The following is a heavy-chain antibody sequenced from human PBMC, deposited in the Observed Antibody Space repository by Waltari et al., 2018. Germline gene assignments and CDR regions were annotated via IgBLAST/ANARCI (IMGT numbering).Heavy chain of an antibody. V-gene: IGHV3-53*01. CDR3: ARGPPISAKWELCWFDY. CDR1: GFAVSDTY. D-gene: IGHD3-16*01. CDR2: IYSGVGA. J-gene: IGHJ4*02. Sequence: EVPVVESGGGLIQPGGSLRLSCAAAGFAVSDTYRSRVRQAPGKGLEWVAVIYSGVGAYYADAVKGRFTISRDSSENTFYLQMSSLRVEDTAVYYCARGPPISAKWELCWFDYWGQGTLVTVSS.